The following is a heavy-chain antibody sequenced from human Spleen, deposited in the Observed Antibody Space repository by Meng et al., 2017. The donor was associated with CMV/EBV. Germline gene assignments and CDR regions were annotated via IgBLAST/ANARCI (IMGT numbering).Heavy chain of an antibody. Sequence: ASVKVSCKASGYTFTGYYMHWVRQAPGQGLEWMGWINPNSGGTNYAQKFQGRVTMTRDTSISTAYMELSRLISDDTAVYYCARSYDSSAYYGDYYGMDVWGQGTTVTVFS. CDR2: INPNSGGT. J-gene: IGHJ6*02. CDR1: GYTFTGYY. D-gene: IGHD3-22*01. CDR3: ARSYDSSAYYGDYYGMDV. V-gene: IGHV1-2*02.